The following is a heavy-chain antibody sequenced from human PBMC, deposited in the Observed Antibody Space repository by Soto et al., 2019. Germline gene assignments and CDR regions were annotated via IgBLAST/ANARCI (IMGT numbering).Heavy chain of an antibody. D-gene: IGHD6-19*01. CDR2: IYYSGST. CDR3: ARGSGWFNY. Sequence: SETLSLTCTVSGGSISSRGYYWGWIRQPPGKGLEWIGTIYYSGSTYYNPSLKSRVTISVDTSKNQFSLKVSSVTAADTAVYYCARGSGWFNYWGQGTLVTVSS. CDR1: GGSISSRGYY. J-gene: IGHJ4*02. V-gene: IGHV4-39*07.